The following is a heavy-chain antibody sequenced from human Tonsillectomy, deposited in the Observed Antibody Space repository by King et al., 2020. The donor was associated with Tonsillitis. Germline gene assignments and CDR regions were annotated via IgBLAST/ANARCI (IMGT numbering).Heavy chain of an antibody. CDR3: ARSGITAADWYFDL. CDR2: VYYSGRT. J-gene: IGHJ2*01. Sequence: QLQESGPGLVKPSETLSLTCTVSGGSITSSYWSWVRQPPGQGLEWIGYVYYSGRTYYNPSLNSRVTISVDTSKSHFSLRLSSVTAADTAVYYCARSGITAADWYFDLWGRGTLFTVSS. CDR1: GGSITSSY. D-gene: IGHD6-13*01. V-gene: IGHV4-59*08.